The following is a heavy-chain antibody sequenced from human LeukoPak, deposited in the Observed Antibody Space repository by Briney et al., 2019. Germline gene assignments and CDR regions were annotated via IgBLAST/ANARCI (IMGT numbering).Heavy chain of an antibody. CDR3: ARDLGRYSSTWYWFDP. D-gene: IGHD6-13*01. V-gene: IGHV4-4*07. CDR2: IYTSGST. J-gene: IGHJ5*02. Sequence: SETLSLTCTVSGGSISSYYWSWIRQPAGKGLGWIGRIYTSGSTNYNPSLKSRVTMSVDSSKNQFSLKLSSVTAADTAVYYCARDLGRYSSTWYWFDPWGQGTLVTVSS. CDR1: GGSISSYY.